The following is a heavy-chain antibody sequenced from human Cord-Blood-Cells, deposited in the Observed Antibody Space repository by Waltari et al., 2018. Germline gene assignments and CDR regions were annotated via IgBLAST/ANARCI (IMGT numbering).Heavy chain of an antibody. CDR3: ARDTPRSSWYAFDI. Sequence: QVQLQESGPGLVKPSETLSLTCTVSGGPISRHYWSWIRQPPGKGLEWIGYIYYSGSTNYNPSLKSRVTISVDTSKNQFSLKLSSVTAADTAVYYCARDTPRSSWYAFDIWGQGTMVTVSS. J-gene: IGHJ3*02. V-gene: IGHV4-59*11. CDR2: IYYSGST. CDR1: GGPISRHY. D-gene: IGHD6-13*01.